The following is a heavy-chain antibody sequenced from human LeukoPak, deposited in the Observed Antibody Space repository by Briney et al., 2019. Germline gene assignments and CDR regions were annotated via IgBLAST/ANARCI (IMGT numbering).Heavy chain of an antibody. CDR1: GGTFSSYA. V-gene: IGHV1-3*01. CDR3: ARSRDGYNLDY. Sequence: ASVKVSCKASGGTFSSYAISWVRQAPGQRLEWMGWINAGNGNTKYSQKFQGRVTITRDTSASTAYMELSSLRSEDTAVYYCARSRDGYNLDYWGQGTLVTVSS. D-gene: IGHD5-24*01. J-gene: IGHJ4*02. CDR2: INAGNGNT.